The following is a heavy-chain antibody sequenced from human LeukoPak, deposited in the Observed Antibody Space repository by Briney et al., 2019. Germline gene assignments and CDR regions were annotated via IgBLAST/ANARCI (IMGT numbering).Heavy chain of an antibody. CDR1: GFSLSNARMG. D-gene: IGHD5-12*01. Sequence: NKSGPTLVNPTETLTLTCTVSGFSLSNARMGVGWIRQPPGKALEWLSHIFSSDEKSYSTSLRTRLTISKDTSNSQVVLTMTNMDPVDTATYYCARARRYSGYDRWFDPWGQGTLVTVSS. J-gene: IGHJ5*02. CDR2: IFSSDEK. V-gene: IGHV2-26*01. CDR3: ARARRYSGYDRWFDP.